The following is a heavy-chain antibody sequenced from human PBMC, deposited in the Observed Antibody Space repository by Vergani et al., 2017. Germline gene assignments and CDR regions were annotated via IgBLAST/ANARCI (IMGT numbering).Heavy chain of an antibody. Sequence: EVQLVESGGGLVQPGGSLRLSCAASGFTFSSYWMSWVRQAPGKGLEWVANIKQDGSGKYYVDSVKGRFTISRDNAKNSLYLQMNSLRAEDTAVYYCARGSAFYDILTGSYFDYWGQGTLVTVSS. D-gene: IGHD3-9*01. CDR3: ARGSAFYDILTGSYFDY. V-gene: IGHV3-7*01. CDR2: IKQDGSGK. J-gene: IGHJ4*02. CDR1: GFTFSSYW.